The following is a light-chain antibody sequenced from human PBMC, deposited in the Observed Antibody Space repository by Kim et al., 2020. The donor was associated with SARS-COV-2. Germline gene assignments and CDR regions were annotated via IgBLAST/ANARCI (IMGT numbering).Light chain of an antibody. Sequence: SYELTQPPSVSVSPGQTARITCSGDALPKQYAYWYQQKPGQAPVLVIYKDSERPSGIPERFSGSSSGTTVTLTISGVQAEDEADYYCQSADSSGTYPRVFGRGTQLTVL. CDR3: QSADSSGTYPRV. V-gene: IGLV3-25*03. CDR1: ALPKQY. CDR2: KDS. J-gene: IGLJ3*02.